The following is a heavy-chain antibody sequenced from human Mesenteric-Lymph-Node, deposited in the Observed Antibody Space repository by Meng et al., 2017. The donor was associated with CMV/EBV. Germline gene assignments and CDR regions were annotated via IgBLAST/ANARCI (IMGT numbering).Heavy chain of an antibody. D-gene: IGHD4-17*01. CDR1: GFTFSSYA. J-gene: IGHJ4*02. CDR2: ISGSGGST. Sequence: GESLKISCAASGFTFSSYAMSWVRQAPGKGLEWVSAISGSGGSTYYADSVKGRFTISRDNSKNTLYLQMNSLRAEDTAVYYCAKGRVYGDFLCFDYWGQGTLVTVSS. CDR3: AKGRVYGDFLCFDY. V-gene: IGHV3-23*01.